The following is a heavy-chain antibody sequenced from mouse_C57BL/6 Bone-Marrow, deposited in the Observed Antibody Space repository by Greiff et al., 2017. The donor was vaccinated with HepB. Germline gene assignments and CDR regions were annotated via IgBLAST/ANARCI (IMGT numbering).Heavy chain of an antibody. CDR1: GFNIKDDY. CDR3: TTGNLAWFAY. J-gene: IGHJ3*01. CDR2: IDPENGDT. Sequence: EVQLQQSGAELVRPGASVKLSFKASGFNIKDDYMHWVKQRPEQGLAWIGWIDPENGDTEYASKFQGKATITSDTSSNTAYLQLSSLTSEDTAVYYCTTGNLAWFAYWGQGTLVTVSA. V-gene: IGHV14-4*01.